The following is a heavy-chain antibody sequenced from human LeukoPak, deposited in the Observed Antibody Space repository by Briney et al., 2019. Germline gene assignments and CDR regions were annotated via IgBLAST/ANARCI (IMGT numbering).Heavy chain of an antibody. CDR2: ISYDGSNK. Sequence: PGGSLRLSCAASGFTFSSYGMHWVRQAPGKGLEWVAVISYDGSNKYYADSVKGRFTISRDNAKNSLYLQMNSLRAEDTALYYCAKDVSIAAAIYYFDYWGQGTLVTVSS. CDR3: AKDVSIAAAIYYFDY. CDR1: GFTFSSYG. J-gene: IGHJ4*02. D-gene: IGHD6-13*01. V-gene: IGHV3-30*18.